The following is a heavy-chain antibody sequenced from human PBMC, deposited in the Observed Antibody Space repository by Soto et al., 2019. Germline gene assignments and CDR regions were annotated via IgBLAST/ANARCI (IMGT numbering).Heavy chain of an antibody. Sequence: GSSVKVSCKASGYTFTSYGIHWVRQAPGQRLEWVGWINAANGDTKYSPKFQGRVTITRDTSASTAYMGLSSLRSEDTAVYYCVRRHVSATGIDWFDPWGQGTLVTVSS. D-gene: IGHD6-13*01. J-gene: IGHJ5*02. CDR1: GYTFTSYG. CDR3: VRRHVSATGIDWFDP. CDR2: INAANGDT. V-gene: IGHV1-3*01.